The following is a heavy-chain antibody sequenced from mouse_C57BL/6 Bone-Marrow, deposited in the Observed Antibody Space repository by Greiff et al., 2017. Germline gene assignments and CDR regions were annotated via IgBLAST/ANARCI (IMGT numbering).Heavy chain of an antibody. CDR1: GFNIKDDY. J-gene: IGHJ2*01. Sequence: VHVKQSGAELVRPGASVKLSCTASGFNIKDDYIHWVKQRPEQGLEWIGWIDPEIGDTEYASKFQGKATITSDTSSNTAYLQLSSLTSEDTAVYYCTSFDGNYCDFWGQGTPLTVAS. D-gene: IGHD2-3*01. V-gene: IGHV14-4*01. CDR3: TSFDGNYCDF. CDR2: IDPEIGDT.